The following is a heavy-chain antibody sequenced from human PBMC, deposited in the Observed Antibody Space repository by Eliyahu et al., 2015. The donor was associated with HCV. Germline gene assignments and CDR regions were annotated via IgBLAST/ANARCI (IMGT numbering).Heavy chain of an antibody. J-gene: IGHJ5*02. Sequence: QVQLVQSGAEVKKPGASVKVSCKASGYTFADFYIHWVRQAPGQELEWMAWNNPNNGATNSAQKFQGRLTVTTDTSIDTAYIELSRLTSDDTAVYFCARVPCITSTCSPLNWFDPWGQGTLVTVSS. CDR3: ARVPCITSTCSPLNWFDP. V-gene: IGHV1-2*02. CDR2: NNPNNGAT. D-gene: IGHD1-1*01. CDR1: GYTFADFY.